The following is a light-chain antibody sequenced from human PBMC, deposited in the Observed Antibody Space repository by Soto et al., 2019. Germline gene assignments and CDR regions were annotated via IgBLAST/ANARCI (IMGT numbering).Light chain of an antibody. V-gene: IGKV3-20*01. Sequence: DIVLTQSPGTLSLSPGERATLSCRASQSVRSNYLAWFQQKPGQAPRLLIYAASSRATGIPDRFIGSGSGTDFTLSITRLEPEEFAVYYCQQYVSSPKTFGQGTKVEIK. CDR2: AAS. CDR1: QSVRSNY. J-gene: IGKJ1*01. CDR3: QQYVSSPKT.